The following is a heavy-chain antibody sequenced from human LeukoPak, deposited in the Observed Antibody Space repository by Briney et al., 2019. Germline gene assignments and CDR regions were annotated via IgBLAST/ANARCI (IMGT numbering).Heavy chain of an antibody. CDR2: IYTSGST. D-gene: IGHD2-2*02. J-gene: IGHJ6*03. CDR3: ARQPHCSSTSCYTGYYYYYMDV. Sequence: PSETLSLTCTVSGGSISSGSYYWSWIRQPARKGLEWIGRIYTSGSTNYNPSLKSRVTISVDTSKNQFSLKLSSVTAADTAVYYCARQPHCSSTSCYTGYYYYYMDVWGKGTTVTVSS. CDR1: GGSISSGSYY. V-gene: IGHV4-61*02.